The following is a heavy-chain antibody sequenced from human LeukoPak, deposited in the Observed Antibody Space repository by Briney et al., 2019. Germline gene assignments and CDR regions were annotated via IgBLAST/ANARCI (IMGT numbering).Heavy chain of an antibody. J-gene: IGHJ5*02. CDR1: GFTFSSYS. V-gene: IGHV3-48*02. D-gene: IGHD4-23*01. CDR3: AGKFDP. CDR2: ISSSSSTI. Sequence: GGSLRLSCAASGFTFSSYSMNWVRQAPGKGLEWVSYISSSSSTIYYADSVKGRFTISRDNAKNLLYLQMNSLRDEDTAVYYCAGKFDPWGQGTLVTVSS.